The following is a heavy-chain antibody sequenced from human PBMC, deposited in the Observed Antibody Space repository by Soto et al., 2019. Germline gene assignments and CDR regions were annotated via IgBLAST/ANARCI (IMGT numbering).Heavy chain of an antibody. Sequence: QITLKESGPTLVKPTQTLTLTCSVSGVSLTTSGVSVGWIRQPPGKALEWLALIFWDDDKRYSPALKSRLTVTKDTSKTQVVLTRTNVDPGDTATYNCAQGTTRTSMRAYWGQGTRVSVSS. CDR2: IFWDDDK. V-gene: IGHV2-5*02. CDR3: AQGTTRTSMRAY. D-gene: IGHD2-8*01. J-gene: IGHJ4*02. CDR1: GVSLTTSGVS.